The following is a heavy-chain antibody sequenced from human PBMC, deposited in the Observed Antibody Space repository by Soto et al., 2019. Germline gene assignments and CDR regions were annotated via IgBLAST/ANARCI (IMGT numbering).Heavy chain of an antibody. J-gene: IGHJ4*02. D-gene: IGHD5-18*01. CDR2: ISYDGSNK. Sequence: QVQLVESGGGVVQPGRSLRLSCAASVFTFSSYAMHWVRQAPGKGLEWVAVISYDGSNKYYADSVKGRFTISRDNSKNTLYLQMNSLRAEDTAVYYCARDLRGGLYVDTGFDYWGQGTLVTVSS. V-gene: IGHV3-30-3*01. CDR3: ARDLRGGLYVDTGFDY. CDR1: VFTFSSYA.